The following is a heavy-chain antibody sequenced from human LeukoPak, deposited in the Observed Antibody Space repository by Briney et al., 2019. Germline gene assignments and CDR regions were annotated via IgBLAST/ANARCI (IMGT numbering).Heavy chain of an antibody. CDR3: ARGITIFGVVTNFDY. V-gene: IGHV3-33*01. CDR2: IWYDGSNK. Sequence: PGGSLRLSCAASGFTFSSYGMHWVRQAPGKGLEWVAVIWYDGSNKYYADSVKGRFTISRDNSKNTLYLQMNSLRAEDTAVYYCARGITIFGVVTNFDYWGQGTLVTVSS. CDR1: GFTFSSYG. D-gene: IGHD3-3*01. J-gene: IGHJ4*02.